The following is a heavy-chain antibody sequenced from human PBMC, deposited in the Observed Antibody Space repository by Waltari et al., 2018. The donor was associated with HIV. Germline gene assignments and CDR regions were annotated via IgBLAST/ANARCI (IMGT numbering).Heavy chain of an antibody. CDR3: AKEVYSLTSWSRPSYGMDV. CDR1: GGSFSTHA. Sequence: QVQLVQSGAEVKKPGSSVKVSCKVSGGSFSTHAVNWVRQAPGQGLEWMGRINPLVNSPEYAQKFRGRVTISADKSANMVYMEMYSLRSADTAEYYCAKEVYSLTSWSRPSYGMDVWGQGTTVIVSS. J-gene: IGHJ6*02. V-gene: IGHV1-69*14. CDR2: INPLVNSP. D-gene: IGHD5-12*01.